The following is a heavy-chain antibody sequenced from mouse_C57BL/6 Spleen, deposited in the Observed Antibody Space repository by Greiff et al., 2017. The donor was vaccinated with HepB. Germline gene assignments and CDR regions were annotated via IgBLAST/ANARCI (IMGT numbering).Heavy chain of an antibody. CDR1: GFSLTSYG. D-gene: IGHD1-1*01. CDR2: IWRGGST. V-gene: IGHV2-5*01. CDR3: TKTDYVGYFDV. Sequence: VQGVESGPGLVQPSQSLSITCTVSGFSLTSYGVHWVRQSPGKGLEWLGVIWRGGSTDYNAAFMSRLSITKDNSESQVFFKMNSLQADDTAIYYCTKTDYVGYFDVWGTGTTVTVSS. J-gene: IGHJ1*03.